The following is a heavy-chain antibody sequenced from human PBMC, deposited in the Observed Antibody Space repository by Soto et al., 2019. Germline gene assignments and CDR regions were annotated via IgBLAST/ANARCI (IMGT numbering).Heavy chain of an antibody. J-gene: IGHJ4*02. Sequence: QVQLQESGPGLVKPSQTLSLTCTVSGGSISSGGYYWSWIRQHPGKGLEWIGYIYYSGSTYYNPSLKSRVTISVDTSKNQFSLKLSSVTAADTAVYYCARDWGGNGYNPYYFDYWGQGTLVTVSS. V-gene: IGHV4-31*03. D-gene: IGHD3-16*01. CDR3: ARDWGGNGYNPYYFDY. CDR2: IYYSGST. CDR1: GGSISSGGYY.